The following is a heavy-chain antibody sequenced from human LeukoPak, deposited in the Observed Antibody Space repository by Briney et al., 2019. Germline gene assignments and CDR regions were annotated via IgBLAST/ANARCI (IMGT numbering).Heavy chain of an antibody. J-gene: IGHJ3*02. V-gene: IGHV1-69*05. Sequence: ASVKVSCKASGGTFISYAIRGVPQAPGQGLEWMGRIIPIFGTANYAQKFQGRVTITTDESTSTAYMELSRPRSDYTAVKLSAIGSIVGVRAGCDIWGQGTMVTVSS. CDR2: IIPIFGTA. CDR1: GGTFISYA. CDR3: AIGSIVGVRAGCDI. D-gene: IGHD1-26*01.